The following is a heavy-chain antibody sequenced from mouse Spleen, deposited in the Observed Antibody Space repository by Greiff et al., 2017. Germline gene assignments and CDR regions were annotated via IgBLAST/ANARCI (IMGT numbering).Heavy chain of an antibody. D-gene: IGHD4-1*01. CDR1: GFTFSSYT. CDR3: ARQRNWDEGYFDV. J-gene: IGHJ1*01. V-gene: IGHV5-12-2*01. Sequence: EVQVVESGGGLVQPGGSLKLSCAASGFTFSSYTMSWVRQTPEKRLEWVAYISNGGGSTYYPDTVKGRFTISRDNAKNTLYLQMSSLKSEDTAMYYCARQRNWDEGYFDVWGAGTTVTVSS. CDR2: ISNGGGST.